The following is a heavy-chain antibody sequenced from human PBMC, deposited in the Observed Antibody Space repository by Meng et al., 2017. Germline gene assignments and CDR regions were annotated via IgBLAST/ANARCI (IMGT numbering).Heavy chain of an antibody. CDR2: TYHSGGT. CDR3: ARAGVRRDGYKSTNYFDY. V-gene: IGHV4-4*02. Sequence: SETLSLTCAVSGASISSGYWWSWVRLPPGKGLGWIGETYHSGGTNYNPPLKSRVTISADKSKNQFPLNLNSITAADTAVYYCARAGVRRDGYKSTNYFDYWGQGTLVTVSS. J-gene: IGHJ4*02. D-gene: IGHD5-24*01. CDR1: GASISSGYW.